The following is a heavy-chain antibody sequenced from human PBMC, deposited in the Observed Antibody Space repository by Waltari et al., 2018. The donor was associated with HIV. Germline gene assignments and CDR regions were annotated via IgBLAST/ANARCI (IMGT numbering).Heavy chain of an antibody. CDR1: GYTFPSYD. D-gene: IGHD2-2*01. V-gene: IGHV1-8*01. CDR2: MSPNSGDT. CDR3: AGGRGSTSRNGMDV. Sequence: QVQLVQSGAEVKKPGASVKVSCKASGYTFPSYDINWVRQATGQGLEWMGWMSPNSGDTGYARKFQGRVTMTRNTSESTAYMELGSLTSEDAAVYYCAGGRGSTSRNGMDVWGQGTTVTVSS. J-gene: IGHJ6*02.